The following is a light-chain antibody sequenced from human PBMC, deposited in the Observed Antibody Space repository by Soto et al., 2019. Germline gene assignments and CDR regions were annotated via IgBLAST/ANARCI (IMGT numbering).Light chain of an antibody. CDR1: QYISNY. V-gene: IGKV1-39*01. Sequence: DIQMTQSPSSLSASVGDRVTITCRASQYISNYLSWYQQKPGKAPKLLIYAASDLQRGVPSRFSGSGSGTDFALTISSLQPEDFATYFCQQSYSPTATFGLGTNLDIK. CDR2: AAS. CDR3: QQSYSPTAT. J-gene: IGKJ1*01.